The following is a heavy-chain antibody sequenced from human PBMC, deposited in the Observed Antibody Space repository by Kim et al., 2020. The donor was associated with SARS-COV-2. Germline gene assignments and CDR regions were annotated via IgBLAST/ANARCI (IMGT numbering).Heavy chain of an antibody. D-gene: IGHD4-17*01. CDR3: TRLADYGPKDSMDV. CDR1: GFSFSGSA. CDR2: IRSKANSYAT. Sequence: GGSLRLSCAASGFSFSGSAVHWVRQASGKGLEWVGRIRSKANSYATAYAASVEGRFAISRDDSKNTAYQQMNSLKIEDTAVYYCTRLADYGPKDSMDVWGQGTTVTVSS. J-gene: IGHJ6*02. V-gene: IGHV3-73*01.